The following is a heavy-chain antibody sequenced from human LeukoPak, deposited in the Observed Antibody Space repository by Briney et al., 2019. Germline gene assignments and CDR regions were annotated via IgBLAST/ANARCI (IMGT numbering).Heavy chain of an antibody. CDR3: ARGTMVRGVRF. Sequence: SETLSLTCAVYGGSFGGYYWAWIRKPPGKGLEWIGEINHSGSTNYNPSLKSRVTISVDTSKNQFSLKLSSVTAADTAVYYCARGTMVRGVRFWGQGTLVTVSS. V-gene: IGHV4-34*01. D-gene: IGHD3-10*01. CDR2: INHSGST. CDR1: GGSFGGYY. J-gene: IGHJ4*02.